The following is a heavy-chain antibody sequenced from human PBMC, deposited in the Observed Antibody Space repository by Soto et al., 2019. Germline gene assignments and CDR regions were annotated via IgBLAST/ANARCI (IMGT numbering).Heavy chain of an antibody. V-gene: IGHV3-7*01. D-gene: IGHD3-10*01. J-gene: IGHJ4*02. CDR1: GFTFSSYW. CDR2: IKQDGSEK. CDR3: ARAGLLWFGEVDY. Sequence: PGGSLRLSCAASGFTFSSYWMSWVRQAPGKGLEWVANIKQDGSEKYYVDSVKGRFTISRDNAKNSLYLQMNSLRAEDTAVYYCARAGLLWFGEVDYWGQGTLVTVSS.